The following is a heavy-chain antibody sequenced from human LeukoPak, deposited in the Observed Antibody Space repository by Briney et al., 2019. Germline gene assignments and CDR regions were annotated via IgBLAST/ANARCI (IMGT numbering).Heavy chain of an antibody. CDR2: INTDGTDI. CDR3: ARDQTQAGPTTVDY. Sequence: QASGTLRRKGLGSSFTFRKFWWVWVGPGPGKGRMGGSRINTDGTDIKYAASVEGRFTLSRDNAKNTLSLQMHTLSAEDTAVYYCARDQTQAGPTTVDYGGQGTLVTVS. D-gene: IGHD1-14*01. J-gene: IGHJ4*02. V-gene: IGHV3-74*03. CDR1: SFTFRKFW.